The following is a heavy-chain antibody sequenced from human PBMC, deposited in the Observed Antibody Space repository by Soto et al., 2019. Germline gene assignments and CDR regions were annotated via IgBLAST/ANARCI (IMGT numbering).Heavy chain of an antibody. CDR1: GYTLTELS. J-gene: IGHJ4*02. CDR2: FDPEDGET. Sequence: ASVKVSCKVSGYTLTELSMRWVRQAPGKGLEWMGGFDPEDGETIYAQKFQGRVTMTEDTSTDTAYMELSSLRSEDTAVYYCATGPKLLCSTSCTLDYWGQGTLVTVSS. D-gene: IGHD2-2*01. CDR3: ATGPKLLCSTSCTLDY. V-gene: IGHV1-24*01.